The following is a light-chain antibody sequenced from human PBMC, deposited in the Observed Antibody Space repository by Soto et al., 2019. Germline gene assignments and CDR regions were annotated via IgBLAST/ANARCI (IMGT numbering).Light chain of an antibody. CDR3: SSYTGSRTYVV. V-gene: IGLV2-14*01. CDR1: SSDVGGYNY. CDR2: EVS. Sequence: QSALTQPASVSGSPGQSITISCTGTSSDVGGYNYVSWYQQHPGKAPKFMIYEVSNRPSGVSNRFSGSKSGNTASLTISGRQAEDEADYYCSSYTGSRTYVVFGGGTKLTVL. J-gene: IGLJ2*01.